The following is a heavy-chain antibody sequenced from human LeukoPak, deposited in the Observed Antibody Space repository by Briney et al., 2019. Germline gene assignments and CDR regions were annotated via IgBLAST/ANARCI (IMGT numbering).Heavy chain of an antibody. Sequence: PGGTLRLSCAASGFTFSSYGMSWVRQAPGKGLEWVSAISGSGGSTYYADSVKGRFTISRDNSKNTLYLQMNSLRAEDTAVYYCAKDHERYYDSRWEFDYWGQGTLVTVSS. CDR1: GFTFSSYG. J-gene: IGHJ4*02. V-gene: IGHV3-23*01. D-gene: IGHD3-22*01. CDR2: ISGSGGST. CDR3: AKDHERYYDSRWEFDY.